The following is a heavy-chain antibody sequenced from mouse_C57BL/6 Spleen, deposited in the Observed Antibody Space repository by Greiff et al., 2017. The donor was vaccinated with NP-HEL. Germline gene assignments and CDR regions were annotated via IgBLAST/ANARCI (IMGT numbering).Heavy chain of an antibody. CDR2: IYPGGGGT. J-gene: IGHJ2*01. CDR3: ARSLPIDYGNRHFDY. D-gene: IGHD2-1*01. CDR1: GYAFSSSW. V-gene: IGHV1-82*01. Sequence: QVQLQQSGPELVKPGASVKISCKASGYAFSSSWMNWVKQRPGQGLEWIGRIYPGGGGTNYNGKFKGKATLTADKSSSTAYMQLSSLTSEDSAVYFCARSLPIDYGNRHFDYWGQGTTLTVSS.